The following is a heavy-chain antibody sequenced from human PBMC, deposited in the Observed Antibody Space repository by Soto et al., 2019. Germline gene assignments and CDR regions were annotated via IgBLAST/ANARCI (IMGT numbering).Heavy chain of an antibody. J-gene: IGHJ6*03. CDR3: ARGLYSESYYYYYYYYMDV. CDR2: MNPNSGNT. V-gene: IGHV1-8*01. CDR1: GYTFTSYD. D-gene: IGHD3-10*01. Sequence: ASVKVSCKASGYTFTSYDINWVRQATGQGLEWMGWMNPNSGNTGYAQKFQGRVTMTRNTSISTAYMELSSLRSEDTAVHYCARGLYSESYYYYYYYYMDVWGKGTTVTVSS.